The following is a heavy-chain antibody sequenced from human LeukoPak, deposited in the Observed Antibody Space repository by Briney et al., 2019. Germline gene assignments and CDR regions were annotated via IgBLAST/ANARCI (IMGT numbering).Heavy chain of an antibody. D-gene: IGHD5-18*01. V-gene: IGHV3-23*01. Sequence: GGSLRLSCAASGFPFSAYAMTWVRQAPGKGPEWVSSISPQGTTYYADSVKGRFTVSRDNSRNTLFLRMGSLRADDMAVYYCAKPRVDSGTGSSYGHGLDFWGQGTLVTVSS. CDR3: AKPRVDSGTGSSYGHGLDF. CDR2: ISPQGTT. J-gene: IGHJ4*02. CDR1: GFPFSAYA.